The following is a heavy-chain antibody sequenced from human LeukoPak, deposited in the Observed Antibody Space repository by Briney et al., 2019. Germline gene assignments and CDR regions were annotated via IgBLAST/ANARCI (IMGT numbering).Heavy chain of an antibody. CDR2: IYYSGST. Sequence: SETLSLTCTVSGGSISSGSYYWGWIRQPPGKGLEWIGSIYYSGSTYYNPSLKSRVTISVDTSKNQFSLKLSSVTAADTAVYYCARESIAAHYYYGMDVWGQGTTVTVSS. J-gene: IGHJ6*02. D-gene: IGHD6-13*01. CDR1: GGSISSGSYY. CDR3: ARESIAAHYYYGMDV. V-gene: IGHV4-39*07.